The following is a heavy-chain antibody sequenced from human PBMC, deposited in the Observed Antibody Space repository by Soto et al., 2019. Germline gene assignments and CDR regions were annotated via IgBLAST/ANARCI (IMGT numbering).Heavy chain of an antibody. CDR1: GGSFSGYY. D-gene: IGHD6-13*01. CDR3: AGGRGRQQPVMTYYYGMDV. CDR2: INHSGST. Sequence: PSETLSLTCAVYGGSFSGYYWSWIRQPPGKGLEWTGEINHSGSTNYNPSLKSRVTISVDTSKNQFSLNLRSVTAADTAVYYCAGGRGRQQPVMTYYYGMDVWGQGTTVTVSS. V-gene: IGHV4-34*01. J-gene: IGHJ6*02.